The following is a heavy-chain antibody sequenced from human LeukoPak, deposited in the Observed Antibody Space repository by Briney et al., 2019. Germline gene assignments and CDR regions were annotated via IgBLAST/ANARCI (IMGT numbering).Heavy chain of an antibody. V-gene: IGHV1-18*01. Sequence: ASVKVSCKASGYTFTSYGISWVRQAPGQGLEWMGWISAYNGNTNYAQKLQGRVTMATDTSTSTAYMELRSLRSDDTAVYYCARLFPERSVAVNTYYHSMDVWGKGTTVTVS. D-gene: IGHD6-19*01. J-gene: IGHJ6*03. CDR3: ARLFPERSVAVNTYYHSMDV. CDR2: ISAYNGNT. CDR1: GYTFTSYG.